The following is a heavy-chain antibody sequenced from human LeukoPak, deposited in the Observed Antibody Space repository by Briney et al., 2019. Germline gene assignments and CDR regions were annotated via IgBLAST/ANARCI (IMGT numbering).Heavy chain of an antibody. CDR3: AKDSGGYYFDY. CDR2: ISYDGSNK. V-gene: IGHV3-30*18. D-gene: IGHD1-26*01. J-gene: IGHJ4*02. CDR1: GFTFSSYG. Sequence: GGSLRLSCAASGFTFSSYGMHRVRQAPGKGLEWVAVISYDGSNKYYADSVKGRFTISRDNSKNTLYLQMNSLRAEDTAVYYCAKDSGGYYFDYWGQGTLVTVSS.